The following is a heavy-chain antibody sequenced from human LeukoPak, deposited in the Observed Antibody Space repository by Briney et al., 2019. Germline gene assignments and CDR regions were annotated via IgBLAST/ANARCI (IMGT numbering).Heavy chain of an antibody. CDR3: AKVNYDYVWGSYRYTPYYFDY. CDR1: GFTFSSYE. V-gene: IGHV3-48*03. J-gene: IGHJ4*02. CDR2: ISSSGSTI. Sequence: GGSLRLSCAASGFTFSSYEMNWVRQAPGKGLEWVSYISSSGSTIYYADSVKGRFTISRDNSKNTLYLQTNSLRAEDTAVYYCAKVNYDYVWGSYRYTPYYFDYWGQGTLVTVSS. D-gene: IGHD3-16*02.